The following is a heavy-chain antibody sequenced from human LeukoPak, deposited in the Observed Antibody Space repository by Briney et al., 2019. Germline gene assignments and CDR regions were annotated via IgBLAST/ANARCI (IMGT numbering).Heavy chain of an antibody. CDR3: ARASRVVVAGTPHYYFDY. D-gene: IGHD2-15*01. Sequence: KASETLSLTCAVYGGSFSGYYWSWIRQPPGRGLEWIGEINHSGSTYYNPSLKSRVTISLDMSKNQFSLKLRSVTAADTAVYYCARASRVVVAGTPHYYFDYWGQGTLVTVSS. J-gene: IGHJ4*02. V-gene: IGHV4-34*01. CDR2: INHSGST. CDR1: GGSFSGYY.